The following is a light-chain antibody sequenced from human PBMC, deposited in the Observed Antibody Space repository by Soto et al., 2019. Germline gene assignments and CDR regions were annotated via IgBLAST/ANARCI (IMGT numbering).Light chain of an antibody. Sequence: IQLTQSPSSLSASVGETVTITCRASQDIDNSLNWYQHKPGKAPKLLVYAVSFLETGVPSRFSGRGSRTVFSLTNHSLQSVDFRTYCSQQHDGRLTPTFGQGTRLDSK. J-gene: IGKJ5*01. V-gene: IGKV1-33*01. CDR3: QQHDGRLTPT. CDR2: AVS. CDR1: QDIDNS.